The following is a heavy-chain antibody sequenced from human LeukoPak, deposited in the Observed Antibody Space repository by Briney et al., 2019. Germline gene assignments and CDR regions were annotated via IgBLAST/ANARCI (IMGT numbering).Heavy chain of an antibody. V-gene: IGHV3-30*18. CDR3: AKDILIAAAQWDGMDV. Sequence: GRSLRLSCAASGFTFRSYGMHWVRQSPGKGLEWVSVISYDGSNKYYADSVKGRFTISRDNSKNTLYLQMNSLRAEDTAVYYCAKDILIAAAQWDGMDVWGQGTTVTVSS. D-gene: IGHD6-13*01. J-gene: IGHJ6*02. CDR1: GFTFRSYG. CDR2: ISYDGSNK.